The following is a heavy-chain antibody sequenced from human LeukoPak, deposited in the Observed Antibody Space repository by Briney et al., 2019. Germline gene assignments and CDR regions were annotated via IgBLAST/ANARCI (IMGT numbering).Heavy chain of an antibody. CDR1: GFTFGTSW. CDR3: VSLLAGS. Sequence: GGSLRLSCAVSGFTFGTSWMNWVRQVPGEGPVWVSRINPDGSITGCADSVKGRFSICRDNSKSTLYLQMNSLRGEDTAIYYCVSLLAGSWGQGTRVTVSS. V-gene: IGHV3-74*01. J-gene: IGHJ5*02. CDR2: INPDGSIT.